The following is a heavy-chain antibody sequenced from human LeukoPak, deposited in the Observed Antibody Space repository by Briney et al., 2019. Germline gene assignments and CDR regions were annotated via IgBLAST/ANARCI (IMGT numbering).Heavy chain of an antibody. J-gene: IGHJ5*02. CDR2: ISSSSSYI. CDR3: ARGPQGLDWLPFFDP. CDR1: GFTFSSYS. Sequence: GGSLRLSCAASGFTFSSYSMNWVRQAPGKGLEWVSSISSSSSYIYYADSVKGRFTISGDNAKNSLYLQMNSLRAEDTAVYYCARGPQGLDWLPFFDPWGQGTLVTVSS. D-gene: IGHD3/OR15-3a*01. V-gene: IGHV3-21*01.